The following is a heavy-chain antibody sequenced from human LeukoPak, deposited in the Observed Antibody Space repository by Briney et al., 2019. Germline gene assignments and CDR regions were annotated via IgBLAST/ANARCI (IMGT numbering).Heavy chain of an antibody. J-gene: IGHJ4*02. CDR2: ISGSGGST. D-gene: IGHD3-22*01. CDR3: AKEARYDSSGYLDY. CDR1: GFTFSSYA. V-gene: IGHV3-23*01. Sequence: GGSLTLSCSASGFTFSSYAMIWVRQAPGKGLEWVSAISGSGGSTYYADSVKGRFTISRDNSKNTLYLQMNSLRAEDTAVYYCAKEARYDSSGYLDYWGQGTLVTVSS.